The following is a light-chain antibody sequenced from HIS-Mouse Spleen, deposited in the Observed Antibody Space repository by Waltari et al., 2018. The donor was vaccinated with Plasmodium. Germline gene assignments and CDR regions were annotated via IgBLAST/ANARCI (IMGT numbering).Light chain of an antibody. Sequence: SYELTQPPSVSVSPGQPASITCSVDTLGDKYACWYQQQPGQSPVLVIYQDSKRPSGNPERFSGSNSGNTATLTISGTQAMDEADYYCQAWDSSTVVFGGGTKLTVL. CDR2: QDS. J-gene: IGLJ2*01. CDR3: QAWDSSTVV. V-gene: IGLV3-1*01. CDR1: TLGDKY.